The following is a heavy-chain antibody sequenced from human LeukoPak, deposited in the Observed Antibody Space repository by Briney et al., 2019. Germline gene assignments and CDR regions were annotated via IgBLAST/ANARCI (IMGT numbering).Heavy chain of an antibody. D-gene: IGHD5-12*01. CDR2: INPSGGST. CDR3: AKARSGYDKVPDY. J-gene: IGHJ4*02. CDR1: GYTFASYY. Sequence: ASVKVSCKASGYTFASYYMHWVRQAPGQGLEWMGIINPSGGSTSYAQKFQGRVTMTRDTSTSTVYMELSSLRSEDTAVYYCAKARSGYDKVPDYWGQGTLVTVSS. V-gene: IGHV1-46*03.